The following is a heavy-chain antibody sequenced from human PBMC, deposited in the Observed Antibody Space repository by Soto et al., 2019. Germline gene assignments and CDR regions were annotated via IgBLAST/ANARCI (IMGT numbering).Heavy chain of an antibody. Sequence: QLQLQESGSGLVKPSQTLSLTCAVSGGSISSGGYSWSWIRQPPGKGLEWIGYLYHSGSTYYNPSLKSRVTLSVDRSKNQFSLKLSSVTAADTAVYYCARDRTYYDFWSGYYRNYGMDVWVRGTTVTVSS. CDR1: GGSISSGGYS. CDR2: LYHSGST. D-gene: IGHD3-3*01. J-gene: IGHJ6*02. V-gene: IGHV4-30-2*01. CDR3: ARDRTYYDFWSGYYRNYGMDV.